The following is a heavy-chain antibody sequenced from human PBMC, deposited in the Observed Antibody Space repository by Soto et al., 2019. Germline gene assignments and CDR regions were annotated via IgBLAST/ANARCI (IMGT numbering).Heavy chain of an antibody. D-gene: IGHD6-19*01. CDR1: GFTFYDYT. CDR2: INWNGDDI. V-gene: IGHV3-43*01. J-gene: IGHJ4*02. Sequence: WGSLRLSCAASGFTFYDYTIRFFRQGPGKGLEWVSFINWNGDDINYADSVKGRFTISRDNSKNSLYLQMNSLRTEDTALYYCVKDSDWSFDSWGQGTLVTVSS. CDR3: VKDSDWSFDS.